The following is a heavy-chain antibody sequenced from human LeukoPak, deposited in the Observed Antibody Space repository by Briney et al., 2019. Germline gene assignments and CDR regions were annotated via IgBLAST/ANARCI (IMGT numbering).Heavy chain of an antibody. Sequence: SVKVSCKASGGTFSSYAISWVRQAPGQGLGWMGRIIPILGIANYAQKFQGRVTITADKSTSTAYMELSSLRSEDTAVYYCARDNSSGYYYYYYYGMDVWGQGTTVTVSS. CDR1: GGTFSSYA. V-gene: IGHV1-69*04. D-gene: IGHD3-22*01. CDR3: ARDNSSGYYYYYYYGMDV. J-gene: IGHJ6*02. CDR2: IIPILGIA.